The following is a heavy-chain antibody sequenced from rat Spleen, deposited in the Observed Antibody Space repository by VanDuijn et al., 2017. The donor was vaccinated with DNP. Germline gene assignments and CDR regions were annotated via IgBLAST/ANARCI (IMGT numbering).Heavy chain of an antibody. CDR3: AKGMYATGWGAY. Sequence: EVQLVESGGGPVQPGRSLKLSCVASGFIFSNYWMTWIRQAPGKGLEWVASIPDTGGSTYSPDSVKGRFTISRDNAENTVYLQMNSLRSEDTATYYCAKGMYATGWGAYWGQGTLVTVSS. CDR2: IPDTGGST. J-gene: IGHJ3*01. V-gene: IGHV5-31*01. D-gene: IGHD1-6*01. CDR1: GFIFSNYW.